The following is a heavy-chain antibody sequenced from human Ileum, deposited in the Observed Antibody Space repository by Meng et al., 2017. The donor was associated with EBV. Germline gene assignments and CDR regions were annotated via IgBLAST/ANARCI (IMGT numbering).Heavy chain of an antibody. Sequence: EALLVGAGGGLVQPGGSLSLSCAAFGFTFSNSWMHWLRQAPGKGLVWVSHIDTDGSTTNYAGSVKGRFTISRDNAKNTLSLQMNSLRVEDTAVYYCVRGGLGPWYWGQGTLVTVSS. J-gene: IGHJ4*02. CDR3: VRGGLGPWY. CDR2: IDTDGSTT. CDR1: GFTFSNSW. V-gene: IGHV3-74*01. D-gene: IGHD3/OR15-3a*01.